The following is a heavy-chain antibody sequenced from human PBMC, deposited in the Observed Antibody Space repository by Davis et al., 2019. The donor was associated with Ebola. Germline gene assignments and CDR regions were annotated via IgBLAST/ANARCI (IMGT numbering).Heavy chain of an antibody. CDR3: ARGGYYGSGSPDY. CDR1: GGSISSSSYY. D-gene: IGHD3-10*01. CDR2: IYYSGST. J-gene: IGHJ4*02. V-gene: IGHV4-39*07. Sequence: PSETLSLTCTVSGGSISSSSYYWGWIRQPPGKGLEWIGSIYYSGSTYYNPSLKSRVTISVDTSKNQFSLKLSSVTAADTAVYYCARGGYYGSGSPDYWGQGTLVTVSS.